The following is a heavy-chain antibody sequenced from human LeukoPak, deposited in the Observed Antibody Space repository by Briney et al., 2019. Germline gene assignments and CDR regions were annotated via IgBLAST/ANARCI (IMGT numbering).Heavy chain of an antibody. Sequence: GGSLRLSCAASGFTFSDYLMSWVRQAPGKGLEWVANIKPDGSEKFYVDSVKGRFTISRDNAKDSVSLQLNSLRVEDTAVYYCASHASGWFAWGQGTLVTVSS. V-gene: IGHV3-7*01. CDR2: IKPDGSEK. CDR1: GFTFSDYL. D-gene: IGHD6-19*01. CDR3: ASHASGWFA. J-gene: IGHJ5*02.